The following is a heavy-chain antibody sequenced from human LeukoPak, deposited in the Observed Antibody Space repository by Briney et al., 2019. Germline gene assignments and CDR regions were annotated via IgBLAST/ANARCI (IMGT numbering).Heavy chain of an antibody. V-gene: IGHV4-34*01. J-gene: IGHJ4*02. CDR2: INHSGST. CDR3: ARGGYCSSTSCAAYFDY. Sequence: SETLSLTCAVYGGSFSGYYWSWIRQPPGKGLEWIGEINHSGSTNYNPSLKSRVTISVDTSKNQFSLKLSSVTAADTAVYYCARGGYCSSTSCAAYFDYWGQGTLVTVSS. CDR1: GGSFSGYY. D-gene: IGHD2-2*03.